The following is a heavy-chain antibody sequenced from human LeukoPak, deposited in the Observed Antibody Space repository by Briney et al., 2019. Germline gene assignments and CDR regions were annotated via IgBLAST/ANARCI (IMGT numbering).Heavy chain of an antibody. J-gene: IGHJ4*02. V-gene: IGHV4-30-4*08. CDR1: GGSISRSGYY. Sequence: SETLSLTCTVSGGSISRSGYYWTWFRQPPGKGLEWIGYVYYNGDTYYNPSLNSRLTISLDTPRNQFSLKLSSVTAADTAVYCCTGAPNNHYFGYWGQGTLVTVSS. D-gene: IGHD1/OR15-1a*01. CDR2: VYYNGDT. CDR3: TGAPNNHYFGY.